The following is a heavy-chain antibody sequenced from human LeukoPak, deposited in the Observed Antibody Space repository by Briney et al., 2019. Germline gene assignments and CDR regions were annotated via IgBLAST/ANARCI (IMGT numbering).Heavy chain of an antibody. CDR3: ARQYCSSTSCYTTPLDY. CDR1: GFTFSSYG. Sequence: GRSLRLSCAASGFTFSSYGMHWVRQAPGKGLEWVAVIWYDGSNKYYADSVKGRFTISRDNSKNTLYLQMNSLRAEDTAVYYCARQYCSSTSCYTTPLDYWGQGTLVTVSS. J-gene: IGHJ4*02. D-gene: IGHD2-2*02. V-gene: IGHV3-33*01. CDR2: IWYDGSNK.